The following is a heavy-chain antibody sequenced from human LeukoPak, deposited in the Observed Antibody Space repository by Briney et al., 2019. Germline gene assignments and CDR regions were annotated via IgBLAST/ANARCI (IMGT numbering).Heavy chain of an antibody. J-gene: IGHJ2*01. CDR1: GFTFSSYG. CDR3: ARGRSVIAAADNWYFDL. Sequence: GGSLRLSCAASGFTFSSYGMHWVRQAPPKGQEWVSFIRYDGSNKYYANSLKGRFTISRDNSKNTLYLQMNSLRAEDTAVYYCARGRSVIAAADNWYFDLWGRGTLVTVSS. D-gene: IGHD6-13*01. V-gene: IGHV3-30*02. CDR2: IRYDGSNK.